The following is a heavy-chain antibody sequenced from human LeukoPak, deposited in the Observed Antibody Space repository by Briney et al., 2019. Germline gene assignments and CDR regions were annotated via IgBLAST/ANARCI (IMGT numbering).Heavy chain of an antibody. J-gene: IGHJ4*02. V-gene: IGHV4-4*09. CDR1: GGSISGHY. CDR2: IFITGNT. CDR3: ARFAYCGTGCWYYFDF. Sequence: SETLSLTCSVSGGSISGHYWSWIRQPPGKELEWIGYIFITGNTIYNPSLSSRVTMSLDTSKTQFSLKLSSVTAADTAVYYCARFAYCGTGCWYYFDFWGRGMLVTVSS. D-gene: IGHD2-21*02.